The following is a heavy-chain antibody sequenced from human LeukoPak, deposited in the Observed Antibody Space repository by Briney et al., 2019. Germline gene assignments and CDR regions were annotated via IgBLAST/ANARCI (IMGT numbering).Heavy chain of an antibody. CDR2: IYYSGST. CDR1: GGSISSRSCY. CDR3: ARGGDLN. Sequence: SETLSLTCSVSGGSISSRSCYWGWIRQPPGKGLEWIGGIYYSGSTYYNPSLKSRVTISVDTSKNQFSLKLSSVTAADTAVYYCARGGDLNWGQGTLVTVSS. D-gene: IGHD2-21*02. V-gene: IGHV4-39*01. J-gene: IGHJ4*02.